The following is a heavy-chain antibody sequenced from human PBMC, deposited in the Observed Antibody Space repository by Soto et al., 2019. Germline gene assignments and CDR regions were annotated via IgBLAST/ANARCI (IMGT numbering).Heavy chain of an antibody. CDR2: ISYDGSNK. J-gene: IGHJ4*02. Sequence: PGGSLRLSCAASGFTFSSYAMHWVRQAPGKGLEWVAVISYDGSNKYYADSVKGRFTVSRDNSKNTLYLQMNSLRAEDTAVYYCARGGDSSSWPDDYWGQGTLVTVYS. CDR1: GFTFSSYA. V-gene: IGHV3-30-3*01. CDR3: ARGGDSSSWPDDY. D-gene: IGHD6-13*01.